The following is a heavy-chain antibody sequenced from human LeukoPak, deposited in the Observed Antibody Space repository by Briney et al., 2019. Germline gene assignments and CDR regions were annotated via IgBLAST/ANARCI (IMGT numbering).Heavy chain of an antibody. CDR1: GFTFSSYG. D-gene: IGHD2-2*02. Sequence: GGSLRLSCAASGFTFSSYGMHWVRQAPGKGLEWVAFIRYDGSNKYYADSVRGRFTISRDNSKNTLYLQMNSLRAEDTAVYYCAKEDCSSTSCYTPGFDYWGQGTLVTVSS. CDR3: AKEDCSSTSCYTPGFDY. V-gene: IGHV3-30*02. CDR2: IRYDGSNK. J-gene: IGHJ4*02.